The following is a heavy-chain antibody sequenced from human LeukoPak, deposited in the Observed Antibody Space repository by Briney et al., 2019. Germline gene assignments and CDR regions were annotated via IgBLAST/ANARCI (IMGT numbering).Heavy chain of an antibody. CDR3: TKDVAPGGADV. J-gene: IGHJ6*02. CDR2: LSLDTDRI. D-gene: IGHD1-26*01. Sequence: GGPLRLSCAVSGLSLDTYAIHWVRQAPGKGLEWVSGLSLDTDRIGYGDSVKGRFTVSRDHTKNSVYLQMNSLTPEDSALYFCTKDVAPGGADVWGQGTTVTVSS. CDR1: GLSLDTYA. V-gene: IGHV3-9*01.